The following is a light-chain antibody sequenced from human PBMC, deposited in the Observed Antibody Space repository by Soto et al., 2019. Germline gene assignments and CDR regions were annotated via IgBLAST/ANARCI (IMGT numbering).Light chain of an antibody. CDR3: KQRGNWPPTWT. Sequence: EIVLSQSPATLSLSPGERATLSCRASQSVGSYLAWYQHIPGQAPRLLIYDASKRATGIPARFSGSGSGTDFTLTINSLDREDFAVYYGKQRGNWPPTWTFGQGTKVEVK. J-gene: IGKJ1*01. CDR2: DAS. CDR1: QSVGSY. V-gene: IGKV3-11*01.